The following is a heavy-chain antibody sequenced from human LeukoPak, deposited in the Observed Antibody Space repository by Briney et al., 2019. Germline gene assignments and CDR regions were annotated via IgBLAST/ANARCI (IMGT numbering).Heavy chain of an antibody. J-gene: IGHJ5*02. Sequence: PSETLSLTCAVYGGSFSGYYWSWIRQPPGKGLEWIGEINHSGSTNYNLSLKSRVTISVDTSKNQFSLKLSSVTAADTAVYYCAREADYDILTGSSWFDPWGQGTLVTVSS. CDR3: AREADYDILTGSSWFDP. CDR2: INHSGST. V-gene: IGHV4-34*01. CDR1: GGSFSGYY. D-gene: IGHD3-9*01.